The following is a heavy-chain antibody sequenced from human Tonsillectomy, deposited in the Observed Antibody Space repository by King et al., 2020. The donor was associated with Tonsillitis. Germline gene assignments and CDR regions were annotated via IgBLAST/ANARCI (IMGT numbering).Heavy chain of an antibody. CDR3: AKDKEAGGTSPLDF. CDR1: GFTFDYYA. J-gene: IGHJ4*02. CDR2: ISWNSGST. Sequence: VQLVESGGGLVQPGKSLRLSCVASGFTFDYYAMHWVRQAPGKGLEWVSGISWNSGSTDYADSEKGRFTISRDNAKNSLYLQLNSLRTEDTALYYCAKDKEAGGTSPLDFWGQGTPVTVSS. D-gene: IGHD1-26*01. V-gene: IGHV3-9*01.